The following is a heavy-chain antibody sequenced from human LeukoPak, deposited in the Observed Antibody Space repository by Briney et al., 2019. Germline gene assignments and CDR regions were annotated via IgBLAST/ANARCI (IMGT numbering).Heavy chain of an antibody. CDR2: ISSSGSTI. D-gene: IGHD4-17*01. CDR1: GFTFSDYY. V-gene: IGHV3-11*01. Sequence: PGGSLRLSCAASGFTFSDYYMSWIRQAPGKGLEWVSYISSSGSTIYYADSVKGRFTISRDNSKKTMYLQMNSLRAEDTAVYYCAKDPNGDYVGAFDSWGQGTMVTVSS. J-gene: IGHJ3*02. CDR3: AKDPNGDYVGAFDS.